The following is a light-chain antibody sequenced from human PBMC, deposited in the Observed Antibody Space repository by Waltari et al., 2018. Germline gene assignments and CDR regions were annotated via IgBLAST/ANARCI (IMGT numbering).Light chain of an antibody. CDR2: GNS. J-gene: IGLJ2*01. CDR1: SSNIGAGHD. CDR3: HSFDSSLSTGVV. V-gene: IGLV1-40*01. Sequence: QSVLTQPPSVSGAPGQRVTISCTGTSSNIGAGHDVHWYQQFPGTAPKHLIYGNSNRPSGVPDRFSGSKSDTSASLTITGLQAEDEADYFCHSFDSSLSTGVVFGGGTKVTVL.